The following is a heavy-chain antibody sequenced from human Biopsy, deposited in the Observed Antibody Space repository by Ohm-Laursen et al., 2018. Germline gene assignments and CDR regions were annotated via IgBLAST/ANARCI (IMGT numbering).Heavy chain of an antibody. D-gene: IGHD2/OR15-2a*01. CDR3: ARATNSTGWPYYYFYGVDV. J-gene: IGHJ6*02. Sequence: SQTLSLTCTVSSGSISSDYWSWIRQTPGKGLEWIGYIYYSGSTNYNPSLKSRVTISVDTSKNQFSLRLNSVTAADTAVYYCARATNSTGWPYYYFYGVDVWGQGTTVTVSS. CDR1: SGSISSDY. CDR2: IYYSGST. V-gene: IGHV4-59*01.